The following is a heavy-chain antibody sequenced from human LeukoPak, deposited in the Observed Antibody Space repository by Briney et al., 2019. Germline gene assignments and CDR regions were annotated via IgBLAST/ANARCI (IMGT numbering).Heavy chain of an antibody. V-gene: IGHV3-21*01. CDR1: GFTFSSYG. CDR2: ISWNSDNI. J-gene: IGHJ6*04. CDR3: AELGITMIGGV. Sequence: PGGSLRLSCAASGFTFSSYGMSWVRQAPGKGLEWVSGISWNSDNIGYADSVKGRFTTSRDNAKNSLYLQMNSLRAEDTAVYYCAELGITMIGGVWGKGTTVTISS. D-gene: IGHD3-10*02.